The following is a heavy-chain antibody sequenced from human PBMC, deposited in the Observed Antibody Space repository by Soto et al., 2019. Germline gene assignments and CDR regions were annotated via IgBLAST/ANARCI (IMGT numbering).Heavy chain of an antibody. CDR1: GFRFSSYG. Sequence: GGSLRLSCRTSGFRFSSYGMHWVRQAPGKGPEWVAFISCDGSNTEYVDSVRGRFTISRDNSKNTLYLQMNSLRAEDTAVYYCARDLPIASQFVFDYWGQGTLVTVSS. J-gene: IGHJ4*02. D-gene: IGHD6-13*01. V-gene: IGHV3-30*03. CDR2: ISCDGSNT. CDR3: ARDLPIASQFVFDY.